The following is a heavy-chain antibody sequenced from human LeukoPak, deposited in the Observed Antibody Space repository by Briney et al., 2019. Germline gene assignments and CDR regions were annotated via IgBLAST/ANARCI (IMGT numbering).Heavy chain of an antibody. D-gene: IGHD6-6*01. V-gene: IGHV4-34*01. Sequence: SETLSLTCAVYGGSFSGYYWSWIRQPPGKGLEWIGEINHSGSTNYNPSLKSRVTISVDTSKNQFSLKLSSVTAADTAVYYCPRGRKQAAQYYFDYWGQGTLVTVSS. CDR3: PRGRKQAAQYYFDY. CDR1: GGSFSGYY. CDR2: INHSGST. J-gene: IGHJ4*02.